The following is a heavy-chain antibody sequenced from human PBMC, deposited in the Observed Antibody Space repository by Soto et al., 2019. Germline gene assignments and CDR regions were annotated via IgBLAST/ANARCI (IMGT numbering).Heavy chain of an antibody. CDR1: GFTVSSNY. D-gene: IGHD2-15*01. Sequence: EVQLVESGGGLVQPGGSLRLSCAASGFTVSSNYMSWVRQAPGKGLEWVSVIYSGGSTYYADSVKGRFTISRDNSKNTLYLQMNSLRAEDTAVYYCARDGCSGGSCSSTFGYWGQGTLVTVSS. V-gene: IGHV3-66*01. CDR3: ARDGCSGGSCSSTFGY. CDR2: IYSGGST. J-gene: IGHJ4*02.